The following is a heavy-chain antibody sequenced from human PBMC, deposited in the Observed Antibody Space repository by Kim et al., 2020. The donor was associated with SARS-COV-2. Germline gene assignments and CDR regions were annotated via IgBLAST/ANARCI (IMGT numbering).Heavy chain of an antibody. CDR3: ARGGRMATIYLAGYYYYGMDV. CDR1: GYTFTSYA. J-gene: IGHJ6*02. CDR2: INAGNGNT. Sequence: ASVKVSCKASGYTFTSYAMHWVRQAPGQRLEWMGWINAGNGNTKYSQKFQGRVTITRDTSASTAYMELSSLRSEDTAVYYCARGGRMATIYLAGYYYYGMDVWGQGTTVTVSS. D-gene: IGHD5-12*01. V-gene: IGHV1-3*01.